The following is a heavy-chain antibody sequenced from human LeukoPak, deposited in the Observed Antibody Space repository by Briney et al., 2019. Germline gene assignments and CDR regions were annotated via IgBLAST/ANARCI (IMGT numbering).Heavy chain of an antibody. CDR3: ARGRGGPGYYYFDY. CDR1: VFTFSSYG. V-gene: IGHV3-33*01. Sequence: GGSLRLSCAASVFTFSSYGMHWVRQAPGKGLEWVAVIWYDGSNKYYADSVKGRFTISRDNSKNTLYLQMNSLRAEDTAVYYCARGRGGPGYYYFDYWGQGTLVTVSS. CDR2: IWYDGSNK. J-gene: IGHJ4*02. D-gene: IGHD2-21*02.